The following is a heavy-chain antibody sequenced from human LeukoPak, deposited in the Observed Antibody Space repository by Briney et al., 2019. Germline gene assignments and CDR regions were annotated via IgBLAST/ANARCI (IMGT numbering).Heavy chain of an antibody. V-gene: IGHV3-11*01. D-gene: IGHD6-13*01. CDR3: AREGSSSWFVNS. CDR2: ISGSAGTT. CDR1: GFTFSDFH. Sequence: PGGSLRLSCAASGFTFSDFHMSWIRQAPGKGLEWVSYISGSAGTTYYAAPVKGRFTSSRDNAKNSLYLQMNSLRAEDTAVYYCAREGSSSWFVNSWGQGTLVTVSS. J-gene: IGHJ4*02.